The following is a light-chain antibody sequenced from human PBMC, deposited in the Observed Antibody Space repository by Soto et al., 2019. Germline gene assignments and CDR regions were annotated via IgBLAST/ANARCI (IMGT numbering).Light chain of an antibody. Sequence: EIVWTQSPGTLSLSPGETATLSCRASQSVSSYLAWYQQKPGQTPRLLIYGASSRATGIPDRFSGSGSGTDFTLTISRLEPEDFAVYYCQHYGSSRTFGQGTKVDIK. J-gene: IGKJ1*01. CDR3: QHYGSSRT. CDR1: QSVSSY. V-gene: IGKV3-20*01. CDR2: GAS.